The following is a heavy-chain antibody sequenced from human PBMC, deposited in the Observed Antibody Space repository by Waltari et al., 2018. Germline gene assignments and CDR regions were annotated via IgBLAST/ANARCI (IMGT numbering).Heavy chain of an antibody. D-gene: IGHD2-21*02. Sequence: EVQLVQSGAEVKKPGESLKISCEGSGYSFTRHWIGWVRQMPGKGLAWMGIIYPGNSDTRYSPSFEGQVTILVDRSISTSYLHWRSLKASYTAMYYCARMLWGVTQENDAFVIWGQGTMVTVSS. CDR1: GYSFTRHW. J-gene: IGHJ3*02. V-gene: IGHV5-51*01. CDR3: ARMLWGVTQENDAFVI. CDR2: IYPGNSDT.